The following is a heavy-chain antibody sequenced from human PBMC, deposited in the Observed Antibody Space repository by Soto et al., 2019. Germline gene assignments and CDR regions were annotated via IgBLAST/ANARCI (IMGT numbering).Heavy chain of an antibody. Sequence: PSETLSLTCAVYGGSFSDYYWSWIRQPPGKGLEWIGEINHSGSTNYNPSLKSRVAMSVDTSKSQFSLKLSSVTAADTAVYHCARGPGPYYFDYWGQGTLVTVSS. J-gene: IGHJ4*02. CDR3: ARGPGPYYFDY. CDR2: INHSGST. V-gene: IGHV4-34*01. CDR1: GGSFSDYY.